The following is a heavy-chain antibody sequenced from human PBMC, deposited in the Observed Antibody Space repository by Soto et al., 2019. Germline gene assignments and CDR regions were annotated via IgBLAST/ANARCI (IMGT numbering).Heavy chain of an antibody. CDR3: SKTTMACISVVCYFDS. CDR2: ISGSGSSA. V-gene: IGHV3-23*01. D-gene: IGHD3-10*01. CDR1: GFTFRTYD. J-gene: IGHJ4*02. Sequence: PGGSLRLSCAASGFTFRTYDMSWVRQAPGKGLEWVSSISGSGSSAYYADSVKGRFTISRDNSKDTLYLQMNSLRAEDTALYYCSKTTMACISVVCYFDSWGQGTLVTVSS.